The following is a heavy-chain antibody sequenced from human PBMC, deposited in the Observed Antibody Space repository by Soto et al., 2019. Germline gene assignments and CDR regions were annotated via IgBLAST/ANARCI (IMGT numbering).Heavy chain of an antibody. Sequence: EVQLVESGGGLGKPGGSLRLSCAASGFNLSHPWMTWVRQAAGKGLEWVGRIKSKTDGGTADYAAPVKGRFTISRDNAENSLYLQMNSLRAEDTAFYYCVKSIHPRLDWYFDLWGRGTLVTVS. CDR1: GFNLSHPW. CDR2: IKSKTDGGTA. CDR3: VKSIHPRLDWYFDL. V-gene: IGHV3-15*05. J-gene: IGHJ2*01. D-gene: IGHD2-21*01.